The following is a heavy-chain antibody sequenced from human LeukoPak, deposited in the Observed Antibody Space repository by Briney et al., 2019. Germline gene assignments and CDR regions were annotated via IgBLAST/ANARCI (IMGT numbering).Heavy chain of an antibody. D-gene: IGHD2-2*01. V-gene: IGHV1-69*13. CDR1: GGTFSSYA. J-gene: IGHJ6*03. CDR3: ALLGSSIVLLPAGAYYYYYMYV. Sequence: AASVKVSCKASGGTFSSYAISWVQQAPGQGREWMGGIIPIFGTANYAQKFQGRVTITADESTSTAYMELSSLRSEDTAVYYCALLGSSIVLLPAGAYYYYYMYVWGKGTTVTVSS. CDR2: IIPIFGTA.